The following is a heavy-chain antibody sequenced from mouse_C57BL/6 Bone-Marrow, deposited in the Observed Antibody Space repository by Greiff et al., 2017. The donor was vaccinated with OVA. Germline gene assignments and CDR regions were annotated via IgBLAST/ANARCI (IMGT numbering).Heavy chain of an antibody. CDR2: ILPGSGST. Sequence: VKLQQSGAELMKPGASVKLSCKATGYTFTGYWIEWVKQRPGHGLEWIGEILPGSGSTNYNEKFKGKATFTADTSSNTAYMQLSSLTTEDSAIYYGARYGYDDGDWYFDVWGTGTTVTVSS. CDR3: ARYGYDDGDWYFDV. D-gene: IGHD2-2*01. V-gene: IGHV1-9*01. J-gene: IGHJ1*03. CDR1: GYTFTGYW.